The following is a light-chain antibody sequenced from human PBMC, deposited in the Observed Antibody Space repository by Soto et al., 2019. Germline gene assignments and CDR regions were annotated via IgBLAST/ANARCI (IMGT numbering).Light chain of an antibody. CDR2: AAS. CDR3: QQYHIWPPWT. CDR1: QSLSSN. V-gene: IGKV3-15*01. J-gene: IGKJ1*01. Sequence: DIVMTQSPATLSVSPGERATLSCRASQSLSSNLAWYQQKPGQAPRLLIYAASTRATGIPARFSGSGSGTEFTLTISSLQSEDFAVYYCQQYHIWPPWTVGQGTKVDSK.